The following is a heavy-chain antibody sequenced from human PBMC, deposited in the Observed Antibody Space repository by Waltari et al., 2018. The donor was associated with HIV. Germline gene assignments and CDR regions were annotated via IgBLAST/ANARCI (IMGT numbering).Heavy chain of an antibody. D-gene: IGHD3-10*01. CDR2: MSFDGGNK. J-gene: IGHJ4*02. Sequence: GFSFNIYSIHWVRQAPGKGLEWVAVMSFDGGNKYYADSVKGRFTISRDNSKNTLYLQMNSLRVEDTAVYYCARVRINYYGPGSYDYWGQGTLVTVSS. CDR1: GFSFNIYS. CDR3: ARVRINYYGPGSYDY. V-gene: IGHV3-30-3*01.